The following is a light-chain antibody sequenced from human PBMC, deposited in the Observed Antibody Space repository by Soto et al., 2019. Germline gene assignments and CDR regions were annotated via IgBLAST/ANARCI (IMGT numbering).Light chain of an antibody. CDR3: ISYTGRQSYL. V-gene: IGLV2-14*03. Sequence: QSVLTQPASVSGSPGQSITISCSGTSSDIGSYDHVAWYQQFPGKSPKLMIYAVSDRPSGVSDRFSGSKSGITASLTISGLPTEDEADYYCISYTGRQSYLFGTGTKVTVL. J-gene: IGLJ1*01. CDR1: SSDIGSYDH. CDR2: AVS.